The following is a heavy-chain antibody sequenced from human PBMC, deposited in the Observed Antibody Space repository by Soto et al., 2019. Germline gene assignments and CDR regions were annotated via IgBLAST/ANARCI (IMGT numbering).Heavy chain of an antibody. CDR2: ISGSGGST. Sequence: HPGGSLRLSCAASGFTFSSYAMSWVRQAPGKGLEWVSAISGSGGSTYYADSVKGRFTISRDNSKNTLYLQMNSLRAEDKTEYNCAKDHRIMGHTTTYFDYWGQGTLVTVSS. V-gene: IGHV3-23*01. CDR1: GFTFSSYA. J-gene: IGHJ4*02. CDR3: AKDHRIMGHTTTYFDY. D-gene: IGHD1-1*01.